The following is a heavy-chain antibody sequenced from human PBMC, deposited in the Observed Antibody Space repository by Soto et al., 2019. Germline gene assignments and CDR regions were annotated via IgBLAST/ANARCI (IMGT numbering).Heavy chain of an antibody. CDR2: IPYSGST. J-gene: IGHJ3*01. Sequence: QVQLQESGPGLVRPSQTLSLTCTVSAGSISTINYYWSWIRQHREKGLEWIGYIPYSGSTFYHSSLKSRVTISLDTSKKQFSLTLTSVTAADTAVYYCARSAQWDGFDPWGQGTMVTVSS. CDR1: AGSISTINYY. CDR3: ARSAQWDGFDP. V-gene: IGHV4-31*03. D-gene: IGHD2-8*01.